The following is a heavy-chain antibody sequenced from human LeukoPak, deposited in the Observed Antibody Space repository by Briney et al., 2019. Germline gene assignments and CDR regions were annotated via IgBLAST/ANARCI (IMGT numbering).Heavy chain of an antibody. CDR3: ARWDGYSSSPDY. Sequence: GASVKVSCKASGYTFTGFYMHWVRQAPGQGLEWMGWINPHSADTGYAQKFLGRVTTTRDMSISTIYMELTRLRSDDTALYYCARWDGYSSSPDYWGQGTLVTVSS. V-gene: IGHV1-2*02. CDR1: GYTFTGFY. D-gene: IGHD6-13*01. J-gene: IGHJ4*02. CDR2: INPHSADT.